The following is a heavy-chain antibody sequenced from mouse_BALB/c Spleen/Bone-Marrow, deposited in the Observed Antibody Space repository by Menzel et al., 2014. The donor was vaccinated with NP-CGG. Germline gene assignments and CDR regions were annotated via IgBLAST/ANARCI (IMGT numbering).Heavy chain of an antibody. CDR1: GYTFTCYY. V-gene: IGHV1S81*02. D-gene: IGHD1-1*01. J-gene: IGHJ1*01. CDR3: TRSNYGYWYFDV. Sequence: QVQLQQSGAELVKPGASVKLSCKASGYTFTCYYMYWVRQRPGQGLEWIGEINPINGGTNFSEKFKSRATLTVDKSSSTAFMQLSTLTSEDSAVYYCTRSNYGYWYFDVWGAGTTVTVSS. CDR2: INPINGGT.